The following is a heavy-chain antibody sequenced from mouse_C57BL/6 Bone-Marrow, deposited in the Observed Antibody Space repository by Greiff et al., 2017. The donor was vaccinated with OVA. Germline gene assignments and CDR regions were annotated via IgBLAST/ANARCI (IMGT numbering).Heavy chain of an antibody. Sequence: VKLKESGPGLVAPSQSLSITCTVSGFSLTSYAISWVRQPPGKGLEWLGVIWTGGGTNYNSALISSKSISKDNSKSQVVLKMNSRRTDDTARYYCARGMGPCYFDVWGTGTTVTVSS. V-gene: IGHV2-9-1*01. CDR1: GFSLTSYA. D-gene: IGHD4-1*01. CDR3: ARGMGPCYFDV. J-gene: IGHJ1*03. CDR2: IWTGGGT.